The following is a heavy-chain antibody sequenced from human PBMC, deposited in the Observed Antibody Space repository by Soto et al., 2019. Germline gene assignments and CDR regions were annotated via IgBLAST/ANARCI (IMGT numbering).Heavy chain of an antibody. CDR2: IYISGTT. CDR1: GFSIGVGVYY. D-gene: IGHD5-12*01. J-gene: IGHJ4*02. CDR3: ARVPPPYSFSYDD. Sequence: QVQLQESGQGLVKLSQTLSLTCNFFGFSIGVGVYYWGWIGQPPGKGLEWIGYIYISGTTYYNPSLKSRLTISLDTSRNVFSLKLRSVTAADTAVYYCARVPPPYSFSYDDWGQGTLVTVSS. V-gene: IGHV4-30-4*01.